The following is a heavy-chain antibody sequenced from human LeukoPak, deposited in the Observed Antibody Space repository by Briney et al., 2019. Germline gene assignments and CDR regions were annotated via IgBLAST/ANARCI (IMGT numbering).Heavy chain of an antibody. CDR1: GDSISSYY. Sequence: SETLSLTCTVSGDSISSYYWSWVRQPPGKGLEWIGYIYYIGNTNYNPSPKSRVTMSVDTSKSQFSLKLSSVTAADTAVYYCARYKRMAAAGFDPWGQGTLVTVSS. V-gene: IGHV4-59*08. CDR3: ARYKRMAAAGFDP. D-gene: IGHD6-13*01. CDR2: IYYIGNT. J-gene: IGHJ5*02.